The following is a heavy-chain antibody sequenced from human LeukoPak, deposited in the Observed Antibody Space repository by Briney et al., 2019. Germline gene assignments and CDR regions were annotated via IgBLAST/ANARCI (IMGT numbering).Heavy chain of an antibody. Sequence: GGSLKISCKGSGYSFTSYWIGWVRQLPGKGLEWMGIIYPGDSDTRYSLSFQGQVTISVDKSISTAYLQWSSLKASDTAMYYCARSPYSGTSRVFDYWGQGTLVTVSS. CDR3: ARSPYSGTSRVFDY. CDR2: IYPGDSDT. J-gene: IGHJ4*02. D-gene: IGHD1-26*01. CDR1: GYSFTSYW. V-gene: IGHV5-51*01.